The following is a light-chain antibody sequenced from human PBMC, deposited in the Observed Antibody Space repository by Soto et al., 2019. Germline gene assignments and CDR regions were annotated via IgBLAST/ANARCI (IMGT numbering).Light chain of an antibody. CDR3: QQYNGYSEA. V-gene: IGKV1-5*03. CDR1: HSVSSW. CDR2: KAS. Sequence: DIQMTQSPSTLSGSLGDRATLTCRASHSVSSWLAWYQQKPAKAPRLLIYKASTIKSGVPSRFSGGGSGTEFTLTISSLQPADFAAYYCQQYNGYSEAFGQGTKVDIK. J-gene: IGKJ1*01.